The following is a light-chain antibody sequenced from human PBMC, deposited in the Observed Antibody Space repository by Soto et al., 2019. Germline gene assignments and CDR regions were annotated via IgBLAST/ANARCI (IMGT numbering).Light chain of an antibody. CDR2: VNSDGSH. J-gene: IGLJ2*01. CDR3: QTWGADIHVV. CDR1: SGHSSSA. V-gene: IGLV4-69*01. Sequence: QPVLTQSPSASASLGASVKLTCTLSSGHSSSAIAWHQQQPEKGPRYLMTVNSDGSHTKGDGIHDRFSGSSSGAERYLTISSLQSEDEADYYCQTWGADIHVVFGGGTKLTVL.